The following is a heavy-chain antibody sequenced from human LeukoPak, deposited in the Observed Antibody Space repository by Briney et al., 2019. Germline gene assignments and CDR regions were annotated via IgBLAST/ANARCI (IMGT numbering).Heavy chain of an antibody. CDR1: GYTFSGYY. Sequence: ASVKVSCKASGYTFSGYYIHWVRQAPGQGLEWMGWINPNSDDTNYAQKFQGSVTMTRDTSISTAYMELRRLRSDDTAVYYCAGHWGSNDAFDIWGQGTVVTVSS. CDR2: INPNSDDT. CDR3: AGHWGSNDAFDI. D-gene: IGHD7-27*01. V-gene: IGHV1-2*02. J-gene: IGHJ3*02.